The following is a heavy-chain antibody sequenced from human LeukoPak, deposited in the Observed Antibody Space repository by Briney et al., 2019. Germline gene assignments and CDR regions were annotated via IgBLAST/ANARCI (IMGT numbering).Heavy chain of an antibody. CDR3: ARGGSSSELGY. V-gene: IGHV4-61*01. D-gene: IGHD6-6*01. CDR1: GGSFSSGSYY. Sequence: SETLSLTCTVSGGSFSSGSYYWSWIRQPPGKGLEWIGYIYYSGSTNYNPSLKSRVTISVDTSKNQFSLKLSSVTAADTAVYYCARGGSSSELGYWGQGTLVTVSS. CDR2: IYYSGST. J-gene: IGHJ4*02.